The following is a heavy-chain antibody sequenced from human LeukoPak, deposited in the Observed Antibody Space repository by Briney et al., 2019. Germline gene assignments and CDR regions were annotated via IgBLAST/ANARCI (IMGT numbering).Heavy chain of an antibody. D-gene: IGHD2/OR15-2a*01. V-gene: IGHV4-39*01. CDR2: IYFGVST. J-gene: IGHJ5*02. CDR3: ARWGSTASNWFDP. CDR1: GGSMSRTSDY. Sequence: SETLSLTCSVSGGSMSRTSDYWGWIRQPPGKGLEWIGSIYFGVSTYYTPSLKSRVTISIDTSRNQFSLRLTSVTAADTAVYYCARWGSTASNWFDPWGQGTLVTVSS.